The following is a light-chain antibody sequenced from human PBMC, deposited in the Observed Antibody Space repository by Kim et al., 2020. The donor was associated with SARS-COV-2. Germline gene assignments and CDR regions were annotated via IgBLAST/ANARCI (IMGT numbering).Light chain of an antibody. V-gene: IGKV3-15*01. CDR2: GAS. Sequence: EILMTQSPAALSMSPGERATLSCRASESVGSYLAWYQQKPGQAPRLLIYGASTRATGVPASFSGSGSGTDFTLTISSLQTEDFAVYYCEQYNNWPYTFGQGTKLEI. J-gene: IGKJ2*01. CDR3: EQYNNWPYT. CDR1: ESVGSY.